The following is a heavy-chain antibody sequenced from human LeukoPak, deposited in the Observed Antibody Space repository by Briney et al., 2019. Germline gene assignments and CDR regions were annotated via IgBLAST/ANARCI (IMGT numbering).Heavy chain of an antibody. D-gene: IGHD6-19*01. J-gene: IGHJ4*02. CDR1: GFTSGDYW. CDR2: ISPDGREK. V-gene: IGHV3-7*01. Sequence: GGSLRLSCTASGFTSGDYWMSWLRQAPGKGLEWVINISPDGREKYFVDSVKGRFTISRDNAKNSLYLQMNSLRAEDTAVYYCAGDGSGWSVYWGQGTLVTVSS. CDR3: AGDGSGWSVY.